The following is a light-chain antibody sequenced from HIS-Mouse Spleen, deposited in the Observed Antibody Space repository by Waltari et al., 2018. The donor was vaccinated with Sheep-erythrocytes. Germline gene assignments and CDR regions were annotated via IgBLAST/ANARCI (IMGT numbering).Light chain of an antibody. CDR2: QYS. CDR1: KLGDKY. Sequence: SYELTQPPSVSVSPGQTASITCSGDKLGDKYACWYQQKPGQSPVLVIYQYSKLPSGIPERFSGSNSGNTATLTISGTQAMDEADYYCQAWDSSTAVFGGGTKLTVL. V-gene: IGLV3-1*01. CDR3: QAWDSSTAV. J-gene: IGLJ2*01.